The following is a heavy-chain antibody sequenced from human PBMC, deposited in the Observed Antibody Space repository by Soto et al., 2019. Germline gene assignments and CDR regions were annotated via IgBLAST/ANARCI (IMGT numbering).Heavy chain of an antibody. V-gene: IGHV1-69*08. Sequence: QVQLVQSGTEVKKPGSSVKVSCKASGGTFSRYIISWVRQAPGQGLEWMGRIIPVLGTANYAQXXXXXXXXXXXXXXXXXXXXXXXXXXXXXXXYYCXXSQSXDXWGKDSGDALDXWGQ. CDR3: XXSQSXDXWGKDSGDALDX. CDR2: IIPVLGTA. D-gene: IGHD3-10*01. J-gene: IGHJ3*02. CDR1: GGTFSRYI.